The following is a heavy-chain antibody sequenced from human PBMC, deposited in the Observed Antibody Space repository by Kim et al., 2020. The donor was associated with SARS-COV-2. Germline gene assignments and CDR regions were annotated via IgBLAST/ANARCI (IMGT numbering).Heavy chain of an antibody. D-gene: IGHD3-3*01. CDR2: ISGSGGST. Sequence: GGSLRLSCAASGFTFSSYAMSWVRQAPGKGLEWVSAISGSGGSTYYADSVQGRLPISRDNSRNTLSLQMHSLRAEDTAVYYCSQDSYFWAVSLDYCGQG. CDR3: SQDSYFWAVSLDY. J-gene: IGHJ4*02. CDR1: GFTFSSYA. V-gene: IGHV3-23*01.